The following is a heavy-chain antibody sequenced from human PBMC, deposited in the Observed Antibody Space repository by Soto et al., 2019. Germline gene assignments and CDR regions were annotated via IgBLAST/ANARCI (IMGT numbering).Heavy chain of an antibody. D-gene: IGHD3-16*01. J-gene: IGHJ5*02. V-gene: IGHV3-30*18. Sequence: QVQLVESGGGVVQPGRSLRLSCAASGFTFSSYGMHWVRRAPGKGLEWVAVISYDGSNKYYADSVKGRFTNSRDNSKNTVYLQMNSLRAEDTGLYYCAKSLGESGTWGQGTLVTVSS. CDR3: AKSLGESGT. CDR1: GFTFSSYG. CDR2: ISYDGSNK.